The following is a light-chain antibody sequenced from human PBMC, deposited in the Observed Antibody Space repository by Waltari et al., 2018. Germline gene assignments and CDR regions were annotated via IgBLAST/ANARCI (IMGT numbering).Light chain of an antibody. J-gene: IGLJ2*01. V-gene: IGLV2-11*01. CDR2: DVS. Sequence: QSVLTQPRSVSGSPGQSVTISCTGTTSDVGFYNSGSWYQQHPGKAPNLMIYDVSERPSGVPDRFSGSKSGNTASLTISGLQAEDEADFYCCSYADSNTVLFGGGTKVTVL. CDR1: TSDVGFYNS. CDR3: CSYADSNTVL.